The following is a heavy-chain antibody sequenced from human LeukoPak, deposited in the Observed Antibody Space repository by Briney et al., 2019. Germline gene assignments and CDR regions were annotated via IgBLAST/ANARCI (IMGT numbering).Heavy chain of an antibody. V-gene: IGHV4-59*08. CDR1: GGSINNNY. CDR3: ARDNGDYYYYAMDV. J-gene: IGHJ6*02. CDR2: IYYSGST. D-gene: IGHD2-8*01. Sequence: SETLSLTCIVSGGSINNNYWSWIRQPPGKGLEWIGYIYYSGSTNYNPSLESRVTISVDTSKNQFSLKLKSVTAADTAVYYCARDNGDYYYYAMDVWSQGTTVTVSS.